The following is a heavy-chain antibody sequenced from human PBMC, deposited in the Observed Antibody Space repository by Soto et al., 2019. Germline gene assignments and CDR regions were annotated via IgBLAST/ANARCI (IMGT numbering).Heavy chain of an antibody. CDR3: ARRYEAYYDFWSGYPTAGHFDY. D-gene: IGHD3-3*01. V-gene: IGHV1-24*01. J-gene: IGHJ4*02. CDR1: GYTLTELS. Sequence: ASVKVSCKVSGYTLTELSMHWVRQAPGKGLEWMGGFDPEDGETIYAQKFQGRVTMTEDTSTDTAYMELSSLRSEDTAVYYCARRYEAYYDFWSGYPTAGHFDYWGQGTLVTVSS. CDR2: FDPEDGET.